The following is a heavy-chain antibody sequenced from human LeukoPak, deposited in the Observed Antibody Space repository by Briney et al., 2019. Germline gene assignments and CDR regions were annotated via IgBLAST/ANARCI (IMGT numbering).Heavy chain of an antibody. D-gene: IGHD3-10*01. CDR3: VREVSMVRGVITFYHYNGMDV. CDR2: ISAYNGYT. V-gene: IGHV1-18*01. J-gene: IGHJ6*02. Sequence: ASVKVSCKASGYTFTSYGISWVRQAPGQGLEWMGWISAYNGYTNYAQNFQGRVTMTKDASTSTAYMELRSLRSDDTAVYYCVREVSMVRGVITFYHYNGMDVWGQGTAVTVSS. CDR1: GYTFTSYG.